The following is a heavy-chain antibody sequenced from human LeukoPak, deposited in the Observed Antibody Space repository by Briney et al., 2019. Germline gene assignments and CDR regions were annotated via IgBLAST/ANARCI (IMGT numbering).Heavy chain of an antibody. D-gene: IGHD6-13*01. CDR3: ARDTYSSSFNYYYYGMDV. V-gene: IGHV3-11*01. Sequence: GGSLRLSCAASGFTFSDYYMSWIRQAPGKGLEWVSYISSSGSTIYYADSVEGRFTISRDNAKNSLYLQMNSLRAEDTAVYYCARDTYSSSFNYYYYGMDVWGQGTTVTVSS. CDR1: GFTFSDYY. CDR2: ISSSGSTI. J-gene: IGHJ6*02.